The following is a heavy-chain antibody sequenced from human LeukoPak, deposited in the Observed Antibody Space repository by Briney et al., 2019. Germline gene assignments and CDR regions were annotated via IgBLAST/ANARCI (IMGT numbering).Heavy chain of an antibody. V-gene: IGHV4-59*01. D-gene: IGHD1-26*01. CDR1: GCSISSYF. CDR3: ARDRSGSHVFDI. Sequence: SETLSLTCSVSGCSISSYFWSWIRQPPGKGLGWIGYIFYTGSTNYNPSLKSRVTISVDTSKDQFSLKLSSVAAADTAVYYCARDRSGSHVFDIWGQGTTVTVSS. CDR2: IFYTGST. J-gene: IGHJ3*02.